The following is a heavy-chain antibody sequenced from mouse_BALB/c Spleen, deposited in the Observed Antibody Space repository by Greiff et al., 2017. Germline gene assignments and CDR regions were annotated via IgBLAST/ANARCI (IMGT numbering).Heavy chain of an antibody. D-gene: IGHD1-1*01. CDR3: ARLGHYYGSSLYAMDY. CDR1: GYTFSSYW. J-gene: IGHJ4*01. V-gene: IGHV1-9*01. Sequence: VQLQQSGAELMKPGASVKISCKATGYTFSSYWIEWVKQRPGHGLEWIGEILPGSGSTNYNEKFKGKATFTADTSSNTAYMQLSSLTSEDSAVYYCARLGHYYGSSLYAMDYWGQGTSVTVSS. CDR2: ILPGSGST.